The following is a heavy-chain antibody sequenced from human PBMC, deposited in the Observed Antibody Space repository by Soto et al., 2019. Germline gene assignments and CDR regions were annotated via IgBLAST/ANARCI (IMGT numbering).Heavy chain of an antibody. CDR2: INHSGST. D-gene: IGHD1-7*01. V-gene: IGHV4-34*01. CDR1: GGSFSGYY. Sequence: PSETLSLTCAVYGGSFSGYYWSWIRQPPGKGLEWIGEINHSGSTNYNPSLKSRVTISVDTSKNQFSLKLSSVTAADTAVYYCARGLGVTGTTSDYYYYMDVWGKGTTVTVSS. CDR3: ARGLGVTGTTSDYYYYMDV. J-gene: IGHJ6*03.